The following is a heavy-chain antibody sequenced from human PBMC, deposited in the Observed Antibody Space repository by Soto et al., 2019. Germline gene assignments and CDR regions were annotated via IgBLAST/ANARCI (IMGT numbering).Heavy chain of an antibody. CDR2: IIPIFGTA. V-gene: IGHV1-69*13. CDR1: GGTFSSYA. Sequence: SVKVSCKASGGTFSSYAISWVRQAPGQGLEWMGGIIPIFGTANYAQKFQGRVTITADESTSTAYMELSSLRSEDTAVYYCAKTTYYDILTGGTLYYYYYGMDVWGQGTTVTVSS. D-gene: IGHD3-9*01. J-gene: IGHJ6*02. CDR3: AKTTYYDILTGGTLYYYYYGMDV.